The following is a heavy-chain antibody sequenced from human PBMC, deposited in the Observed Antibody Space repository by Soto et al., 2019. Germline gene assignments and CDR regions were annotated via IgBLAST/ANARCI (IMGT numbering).Heavy chain of an antibody. J-gene: IGHJ6*02. D-gene: IGHD3-3*01. CDR1: GYTFTSYG. V-gene: IGHV1-18*01. Sequence: ASVKVSCKASGYTFTSYGISWVRQAPGQGLEWMGWISAYNGNTNYAQKLQGRVTMTTDTSTSTAYMELRSLRSDDTAVYYCASEGLSGYYNYYYGMDVRGQGSTAT. CDR2: ISAYNGNT. CDR3: ASEGLSGYYNYYYGMDV.